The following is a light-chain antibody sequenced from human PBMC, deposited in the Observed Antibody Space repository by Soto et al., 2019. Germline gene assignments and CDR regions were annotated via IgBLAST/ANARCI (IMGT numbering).Light chain of an antibody. CDR2: GAS. CDR3: QQYGSSPLT. CDR1: QSVSSSY. J-gene: IGKJ3*01. V-gene: IGKV3-20*01. Sequence: EIVLMQSPCTLALSPGERATLSCRASQSVSSSYLAWYQQKPGQAPRLLIYGASSRAAGIPDRFSGSGSGTDFTLTISRLEPEDFAVYYCQQYGSSPLTFGPGTKVDIK.